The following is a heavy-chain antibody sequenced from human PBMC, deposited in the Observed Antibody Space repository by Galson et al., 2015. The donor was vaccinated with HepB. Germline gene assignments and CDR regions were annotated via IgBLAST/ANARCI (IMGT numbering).Heavy chain of an antibody. D-gene: IGHD1-14*01. CDR1: GFIVSEYY. Sequence: SLRLSCAGSGFIVSEYYMIWIRQAPGKGLEWLSYISNTNTGSIIKYADSVKGRFTISRDNAENSVYLHMNSLRADDTAVYYCACRIGLNHWGQGALVTVSS. V-gene: IGHV3-11*01. CDR2: ISNTNTGSII. J-gene: IGHJ4*02. CDR3: ACRIGLNH.